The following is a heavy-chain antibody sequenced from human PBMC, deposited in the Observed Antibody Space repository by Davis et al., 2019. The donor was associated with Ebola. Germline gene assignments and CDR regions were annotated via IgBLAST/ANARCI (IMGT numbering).Heavy chain of an antibody. Sequence: AASVKVSCKASGYTFTSYAMHWVRQATGQGLEWMGWMNPNSGNTGYAQKFQGRVTMTRNTSISTAYMELSSLRSEDTAVYYCARGTTRWLRSTDYWGQGTLVTVSS. CDR2: MNPNSGNT. CDR3: ARGTTRWLRSTDY. V-gene: IGHV1-8*02. J-gene: IGHJ4*02. D-gene: IGHD5-24*01. CDR1: GYTFTSYA.